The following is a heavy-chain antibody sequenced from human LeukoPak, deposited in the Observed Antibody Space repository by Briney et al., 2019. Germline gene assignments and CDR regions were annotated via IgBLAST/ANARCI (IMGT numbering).Heavy chain of an antibody. Sequence: GSLRLSCAASGFTFNIFWMSWVHQAPGKGLEWVANIKHDGSEEYYGDSVRGRFTISRDNAKNSLILQMNSLRGEDTAVYYCARALGNSTGDYWGQGTLVTVSS. J-gene: IGHJ4*02. D-gene: IGHD7-27*01. CDR3: ARALGNSTGDY. CDR2: IKHDGSEE. CDR1: GFTFNIFW. V-gene: IGHV3-7*04.